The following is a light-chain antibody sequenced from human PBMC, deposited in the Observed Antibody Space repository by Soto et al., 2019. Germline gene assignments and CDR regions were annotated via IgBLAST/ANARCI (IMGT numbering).Light chain of an antibody. CDR3: QQYNHFYS. CDR2: KAS. CDR1: QSMDGW. J-gene: IGKJ2*03. Sequence: DIQLTQSPSTLSASVGDRVTITCRASQSMDGWLAWYQQKPGKAPKLLIYKASNLESGVPSRFSCSGSVTEFTLTIISLQPDDFAPYSCQQYNHFYSFGQGTKLEI. V-gene: IGKV1-5*03.